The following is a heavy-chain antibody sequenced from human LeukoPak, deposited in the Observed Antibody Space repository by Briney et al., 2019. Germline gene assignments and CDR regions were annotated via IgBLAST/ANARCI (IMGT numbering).Heavy chain of an antibody. D-gene: IGHD3-10*01. Sequence: GGSLRLSCAASGFTFSSYGMSWVRQAPGKGLEWVSAISGSGGSTYYADSVKGRFTISRDNSKNTLYLQMNSLRAEDTAVYYCAKDLIALWFGEPLFDYWGQGTLVTVSS. CDR2: ISGSGGST. V-gene: IGHV3-23*01. CDR3: AKDLIALWFGEPLFDY. CDR1: GFTFSSYG. J-gene: IGHJ4*02.